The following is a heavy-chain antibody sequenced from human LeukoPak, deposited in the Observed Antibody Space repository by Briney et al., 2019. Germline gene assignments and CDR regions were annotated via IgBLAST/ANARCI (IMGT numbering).Heavy chain of an antibody. CDR2: INHSGST. J-gene: IGHJ3*02. Sequence: SETLSLTCAVYGGSFSGYYWSWIRQPPGKGLEWIGKINHSGSTNYNPSLKSRVTISVDTSKNQFSLKLSSVTAADTAVYYCARGGRGFWSGYAARAFDIWGQGTMVTVSS. D-gene: IGHD3-3*01. CDR1: GGSFSGYY. V-gene: IGHV4-34*01. CDR3: ARGGRGFWSGYAARAFDI.